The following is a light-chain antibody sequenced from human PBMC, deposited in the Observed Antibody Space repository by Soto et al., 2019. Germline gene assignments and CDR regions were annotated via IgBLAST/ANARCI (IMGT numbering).Light chain of an antibody. CDR2: GAS. CDR1: QSVSSN. V-gene: IGKV3-15*01. Sequence: EIVITQSPASLSVSAGERASLSCRASQSVSSNLAWYQQKPGQAPRLLIYGASTRATGIPARFSGSGSGTEFTLTISSLQSEDFAVYYCQQYNNWPNTFGQGTKVDIK. CDR3: QQYNNWPNT. J-gene: IGKJ1*01.